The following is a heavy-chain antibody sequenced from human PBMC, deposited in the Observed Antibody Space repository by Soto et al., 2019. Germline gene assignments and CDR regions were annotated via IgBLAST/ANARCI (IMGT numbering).Heavy chain of an antibody. CDR2: IIPIFGTA. V-gene: IGHV1-69*13. D-gene: IGHD3-3*01. CDR3: ARDRITIFGVVISDGMDV. CDR1: GGTFSSYA. Sequence: GASVKVSCKASGGTFSSYAISWVRQAPGQGLEWMGGIIPIFGTANYAQKFQGRVTITADESTSTAYMELSSLRSEDTAVYYCARDRITIFGVVISDGMDVWGQGTTVTVSS. J-gene: IGHJ6*02.